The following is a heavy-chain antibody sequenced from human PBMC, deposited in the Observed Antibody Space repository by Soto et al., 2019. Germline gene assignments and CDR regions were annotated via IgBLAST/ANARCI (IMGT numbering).Heavy chain of an antibody. CDR1: GGSFSGYY. CDR2: INHSGST. V-gene: IGHV4-34*01. D-gene: IGHD4-17*01. CDR3: ARGPHTPVPVRGFDP. Sequence: SETLSLTCAVYGGSFSGYYWSWIRQPPGKGLEWIGEINHSGSTNYNPSLKSRVTISVDTSKNQFSLKLSSVTAADTAVYYCARGPHTPVPVRGFDPWGQGTLVTVSS. J-gene: IGHJ5*02.